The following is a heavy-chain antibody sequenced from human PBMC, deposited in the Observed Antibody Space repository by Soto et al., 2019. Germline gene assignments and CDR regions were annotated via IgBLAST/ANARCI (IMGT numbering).Heavy chain of an antibody. J-gene: IGHJ5*02. Sequence: ASVKVSCKASGYSFTNNDVSWVRQATGRGLEWMGWMNPGSGDTGYAQKFQGRVTMTRDISTATAYMELSSLRPDDTATYYCARMATFGSLNCFDHWGQGTLVTVSS. CDR1: GYSFTNND. CDR3: ARMATFGSLNCFDH. V-gene: IGHV1-8*01. D-gene: IGHD3-16*01. CDR2: MNPGSGDT.